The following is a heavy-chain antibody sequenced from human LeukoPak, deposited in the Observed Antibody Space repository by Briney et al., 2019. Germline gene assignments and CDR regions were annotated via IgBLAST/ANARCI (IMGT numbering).Heavy chain of an antibody. D-gene: IGHD3-22*01. Sequence: PGGSLRLSCAASGFIFSNYYMHWVRQAPGKGLVWVSHINGDGSNVNYADSVKGRFTISRDNAKNTLYLQMNSLRVEDTAVYYCARGCTVYDSSGYLCYWGQGTLVTVSS. CDR1: GFIFSNYY. CDR3: ARGCTVYDSSGYLCY. V-gene: IGHV3-74*01. J-gene: IGHJ4*02. CDR2: INGDGSNV.